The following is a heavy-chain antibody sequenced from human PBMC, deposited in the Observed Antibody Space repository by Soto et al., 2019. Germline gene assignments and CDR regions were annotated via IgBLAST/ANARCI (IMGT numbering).Heavy chain of an antibody. D-gene: IGHD2-2*02. CDR1: GYSFTSSW. J-gene: IGHJ5*02. Sequence: GESLKISCKGSGYSFTSSWITWVRQMPGKGLEWMGRIDPSDSYTNYSPSFQGHVTISADKSISTAYLQWSSLKASDTAMYYCARPLGYCSSTSCYTYWFDPWGQGTLVTVSS. V-gene: IGHV5-10-1*01. CDR2: IDPSDSYT. CDR3: ARPLGYCSSTSCYTYWFDP.